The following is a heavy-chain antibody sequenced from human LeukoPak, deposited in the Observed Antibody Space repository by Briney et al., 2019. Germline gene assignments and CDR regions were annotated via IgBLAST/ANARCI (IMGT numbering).Heavy chain of an antibody. CDR1: GGSISSGSYY. CDR2: IYYSGST. J-gene: IGHJ6*04. D-gene: IGHD1-1*01. CDR3: ARVSRKKNWNDVEGYYYYGMDV. Sequence: PSETLSLTCTVSGGSISSGSYYWSWIRQPPGKGLEWIGYIYYSGSTNYNPSLKSRVTISVDTSKNQFSLKLSSVTAADTAVYYCARVSRKKNWNDVEGYYYYGMDVWGKGTTVTVSS. V-gene: IGHV4-61*01.